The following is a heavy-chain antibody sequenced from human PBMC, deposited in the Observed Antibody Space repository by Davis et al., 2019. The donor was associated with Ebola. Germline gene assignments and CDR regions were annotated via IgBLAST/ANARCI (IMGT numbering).Heavy chain of an antibody. CDR3: AKRRGSGSFYGNGFDF. J-gene: IGHJ3*01. D-gene: IGHD1-26*01. CDR2: ISGSGGSA. CDR1: GFTFSSYG. Sequence: PGGSLRLSCAASGFTFSSYGMHWVRQAPGKGLEWVSGISGSGGSANYADSVKGRFTISRDNSKNTLYLQMSSLRAEDTAVYYCAKRRGSGSFYGNGFDFWGQGTMVTVSS. V-gene: IGHV3-23*01.